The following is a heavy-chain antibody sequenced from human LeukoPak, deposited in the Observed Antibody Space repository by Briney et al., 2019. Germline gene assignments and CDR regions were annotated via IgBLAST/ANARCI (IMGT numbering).Heavy chain of an antibody. Sequence: GRSLRLSCAASGFTFSSYGMHWVRQAPGKGLEWVGRTRNKANSYTTEYAASVKGRFTISRDDSKNSLYLQMNSLKTEDTAVYYCARNPGIAVAGTVNYYYYGMDVWGQGTTVTVSS. V-gene: IGHV3-72*01. J-gene: IGHJ6*02. CDR1: GFTFSSYG. CDR3: ARNPGIAVAGTVNYYYYGMDV. D-gene: IGHD6-19*01. CDR2: TRNKANSYTT.